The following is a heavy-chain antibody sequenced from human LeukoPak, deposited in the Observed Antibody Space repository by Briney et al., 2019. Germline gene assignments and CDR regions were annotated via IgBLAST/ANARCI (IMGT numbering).Heavy chain of an antibody. Sequence: KPSETLSLTCTVSGGSIRSYFWGWIPQPPGKGLEWIGYVYYSGSTNYNPSLKSRVTISVDTSKNQFSLKLSSVTAADTAVYYCARRPDGTSHFDYWGQGTLVTVSS. CDR1: GGSIRSYF. V-gene: IGHV4-59*08. J-gene: IGHJ4*02. CDR2: VYYSGST. CDR3: ARRPDGTSHFDY. D-gene: IGHD6-6*01.